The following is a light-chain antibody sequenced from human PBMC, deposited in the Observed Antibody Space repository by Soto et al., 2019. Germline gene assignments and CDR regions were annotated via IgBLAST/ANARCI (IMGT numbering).Light chain of an antibody. CDR1: SRDVGGYDY. CDR3: CSYSGNYIYVV. J-gene: IGLJ2*01. Sequence: QSALTQPRSVSGSPGQSVTISCTGTSRDVGGYDYVSWYQQYPGKAPKLLICDVNERPSGVPDRFSGSKSGNTASLTISGLQPEDEADYCCCSYSGNYIYVVFGGGTKLTVL. CDR2: DVN. V-gene: IGLV2-11*01.